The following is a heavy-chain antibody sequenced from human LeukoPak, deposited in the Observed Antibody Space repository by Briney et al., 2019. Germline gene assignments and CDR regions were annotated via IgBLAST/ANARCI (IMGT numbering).Heavy chain of an antibody. CDR3: ARGRVYYYGSGSYYSNLFDY. CDR2: INHSGST. J-gene: IGHJ4*02. V-gene: IGHV4-34*01. D-gene: IGHD3-10*01. CDR1: GGSFSGYY. Sequence: SETLSHTCAVYGGSFSGYYWSWIRQPPGKGLEWIGEINHSGSTNYNPSLKSRVTISVDTSKNQFSLKLSSVTAADTAVYYCARGRVYYYGSGSYYSNLFDYWGQGTLVTVSS.